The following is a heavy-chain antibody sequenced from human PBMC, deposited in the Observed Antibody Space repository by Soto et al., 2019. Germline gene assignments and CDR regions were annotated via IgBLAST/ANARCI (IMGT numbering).Heavy chain of an antibody. Sequence: PGGSLRLSCVASGVTFSSVAMSWVRQAPGKGLEWVSTFGSVGATYYADSVKGRFTISKDSSKNILFLQMNSLTAEDTAVYYCAKRSNAHHFDFWGQGTLVTVSS. CDR1: GVTFSSVA. CDR2: FGSVGAT. CDR3: AKRSNAHHFDF. J-gene: IGHJ4*02. V-gene: IGHV3-23*01.